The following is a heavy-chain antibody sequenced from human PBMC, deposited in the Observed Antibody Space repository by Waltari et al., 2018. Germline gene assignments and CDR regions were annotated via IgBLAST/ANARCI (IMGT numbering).Heavy chain of an antibody. CDR2: IWYDGSNK. V-gene: IGHV3-33*01. J-gene: IGHJ4*02. CDR3: ASGLGYMDY. CDR1: GVTFSSYG. Sequence: QVQLVESGGGVVQPGRSLRLSCAASGVTFSSYGMHWVRQAPGKGLEWVAVIWYDGSNKYYADSVKGRFTISRDNSKNTLYLQMNSLRAEDTAVYYCASGLGYMDYWGQGTLVTVSS. D-gene: IGHD1-1*01.